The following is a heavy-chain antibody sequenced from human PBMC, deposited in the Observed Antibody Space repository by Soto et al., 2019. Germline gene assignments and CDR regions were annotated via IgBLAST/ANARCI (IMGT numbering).Heavy chain of an antibody. Sequence: GGSLRLSCAASGFTFDDYAMHWVRQAPGKXLEWVSGISWNSGSIRYTGSVKARFTISRDNAKNSLYLQMNSLRAEDTALYYCVKDVSGRGSFYYYFGMDVWGHGTTVTVSS. CDR3: VKDVSGRGSFYYYFGMDV. V-gene: IGHV3-9*01. D-gene: IGHD3-16*01. J-gene: IGHJ6*02. CDR2: ISWNSGSI. CDR1: GFTFDDYA.